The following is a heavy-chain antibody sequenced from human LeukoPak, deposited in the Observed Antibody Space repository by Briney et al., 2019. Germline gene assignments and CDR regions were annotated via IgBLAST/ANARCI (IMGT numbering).Heavy chain of an antibody. CDR2: IYGGRIT. V-gene: IGHV3-53*01. CDR3: ARGHLVGTTSAYYYMDV. J-gene: IGHJ6*03. D-gene: IGHD1-26*01. Sequence: GGSLRLSCAASGFTVSSNYMSWVRQGPGKELEWVSLIYGGRITYYADYVKGRFTISRDNSKNTLYLQMNSLRAEDTAVYYCARGHLVGTTSAYYYMDVWGKGTTVTVSS. CDR1: GFTVSSNY.